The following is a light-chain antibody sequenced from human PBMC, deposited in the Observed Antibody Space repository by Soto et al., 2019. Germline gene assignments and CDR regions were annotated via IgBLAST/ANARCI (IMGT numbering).Light chain of an antibody. CDR1: QSVSNY. J-gene: IGKJ1*01. Sequence: EIVLTQSPGTLSLSPGERATLSCRASQSVSNYLAWYQQKPGQAPRLLIYNTSSRATGIPDRFSGRGSGTAFTLTISSLQPEDFAVYYCHQYGSSPQTFGQGTKVEIK. CDR2: NTS. CDR3: HQYGSSPQT. V-gene: IGKV3-20*01.